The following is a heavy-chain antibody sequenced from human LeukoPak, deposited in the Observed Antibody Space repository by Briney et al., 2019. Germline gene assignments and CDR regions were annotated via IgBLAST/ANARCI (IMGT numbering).Heavy chain of an antibody. V-gene: IGHV3-23*01. D-gene: IGHD6-13*01. CDR1: GFTFSTYW. J-gene: IGHJ4*02. Sequence: PGGSLRLSCAASGFTFSTYWMHWVRQAPGKGLEWVSAISGSGTTTYYADSVKGRFTISRDISKNTLYLQMNSLRAEDTAVYYCAKPLSAASGTDFHYWGQGTLVTVSS. CDR2: ISGSGTTT. CDR3: AKPLSAASGTDFHY.